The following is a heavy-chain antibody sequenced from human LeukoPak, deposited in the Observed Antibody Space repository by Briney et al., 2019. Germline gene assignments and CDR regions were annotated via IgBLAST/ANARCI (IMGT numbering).Heavy chain of an antibody. CDR2: ISSSGSYI. CDR3: ARDSRAVAADFDY. V-gene: IGHV3-21*01. CDR1: GFTFSNYI. J-gene: IGHJ4*02. D-gene: IGHD6-19*01. Sequence: GGSLRLSCAASGFTFSNYIMNWVRQAPGKGLEWVSSISSSGSYIYYADSVKGRFTISRDSAKNSLNLQMNSLRAEDTAEYFCARDSRAVAADFDYWGQGTLVTVSS.